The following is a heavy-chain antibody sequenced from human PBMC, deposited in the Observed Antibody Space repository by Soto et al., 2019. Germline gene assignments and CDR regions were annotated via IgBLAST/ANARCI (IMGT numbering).Heavy chain of an antibody. Sequence: GGSLRLSCAASGFTVSSNYMTWVRQAPGKGLEWVSVIYSGGRTYYADSVKGRFTISRDNSKNTLYLQMNSLRAEDAAAYYWARGIPRGYSYGSYYFDYWGQGTLVTVSS. CDR1: GFTVSSNY. CDR3: ARGIPRGYSYGSYYFDY. V-gene: IGHV3-53*01. CDR2: IYSGGRT. J-gene: IGHJ4*02. D-gene: IGHD5-18*01.